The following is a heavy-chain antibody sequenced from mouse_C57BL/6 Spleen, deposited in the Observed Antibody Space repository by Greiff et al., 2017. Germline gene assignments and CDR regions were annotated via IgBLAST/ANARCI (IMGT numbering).Heavy chain of an antibody. CDR2: ISSGGDYI. CDR1: GFTFSSYA. D-gene: IGHD2-3*01. J-gene: IGHJ2*01. Sequence: EVQGVESGEGLVKPGGSLKLSCAASGFTFSSYAMSWVRQTPEKRLEWVAYISSGGDYIYYADTVKGRFTISRDNARNTLYLQMSSLKSEDTAMYYCTRDGGTGYFDYWGQGTTLTVSS. V-gene: IGHV5-9-1*02. CDR3: TRDGGTGYFDY.